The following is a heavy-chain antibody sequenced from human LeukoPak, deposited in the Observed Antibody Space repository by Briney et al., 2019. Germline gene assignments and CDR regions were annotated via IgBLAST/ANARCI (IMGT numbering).Heavy chain of an antibody. J-gene: IGHJ4*02. CDR1: GCIFTSYW. V-gene: IGHV5-51*01. Sequence: GESLKISFQCSGCIFTSYWIGWVRQLPGKSLEWMGNIYPGDFDTRYSPSFQGQVTISADKSISTPYLQWSSLKASDTAMYYCARLGVGVTFDYWGQGTLVTVSS. CDR3: ARLGVGVTFDY. CDR2: IYPGDFDT. D-gene: IGHD2-15*01.